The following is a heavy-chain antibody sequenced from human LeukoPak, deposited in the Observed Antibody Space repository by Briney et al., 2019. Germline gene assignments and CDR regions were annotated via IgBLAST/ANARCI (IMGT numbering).Heavy chain of an antibody. CDR1: GFSFSSYW. Sequence: PGGSLRPSCAPSGFSFSSYWMTWVRQAPGKGLEWVGNIKQDGTEKYYEDSLKGRFTISRDNVKNSLYLELSSLRVDDTAVYYCARGLSYCSNGVCPFDFWGRGTLVTVSS. CDR3: ARGLSYCSNGVCPFDF. J-gene: IGHJ4*02. V-gene: IGHV3-7*01. D-gene: IGHD2-8*01. CDR2: IKQDGTEK.